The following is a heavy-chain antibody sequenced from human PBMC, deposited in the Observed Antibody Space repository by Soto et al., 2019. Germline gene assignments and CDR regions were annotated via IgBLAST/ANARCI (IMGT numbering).Heavy chain of an antibody. CDR2: IYYSGST. CDR3: ARTTYYDFWSGYPGDYFDY. J-gene: IGHJ4*02. D-gene: IGHD3-3*01. CDR1: GGSVSSGSYY. V-gene: IGHV4-61*01. Sequence: SETLSLTCTVSGGSVSSGSYYWSWIRQPPGKGLEWIGYIYYSGSTNYNPSLKSRVTISVDTSKNQFSLKLSSVTAADTAVYYCARTTYYDFWSGYPGDYFDYWGQGTLVTSPQ.